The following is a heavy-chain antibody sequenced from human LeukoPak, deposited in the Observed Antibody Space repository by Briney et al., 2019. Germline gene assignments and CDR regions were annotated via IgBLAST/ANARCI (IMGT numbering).Heavy chain of an antibody. J-gene: IGHJ4*02. CDR2: IWYDGNEK. CDR1: GFTLGNYG. D-gene: IGHD3-22*01. Sequence: GGSLRLSCVVFGFTLGNYGMHWVRQAPGKGLEWVAFIWYDGNEKYYADSVKGRFTISRDNSNNTLYLQMNSLRAEDTAVYYCAREVGRSGCYDYWGQGTLVTVSS. V-gene: IGHV3-30*02. CDR3: AREVGRSGCYDY.